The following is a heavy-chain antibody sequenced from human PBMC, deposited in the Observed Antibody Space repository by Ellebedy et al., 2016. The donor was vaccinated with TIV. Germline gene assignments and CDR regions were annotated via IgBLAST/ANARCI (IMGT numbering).Heavy chain of an antibody. D-gene: IGHD6-13*01. Sequence: SLKISXAASGFTFDDYAMHWVRQAPGKGLEWVSGISWNSGSIGYADSVKGRFTISRDNAKNSLYLQMNSLRAEDTALYYCAKGQNFPYLIAAAGCLDYWGQGTLVTVSS. CDR3: AKGQNFPYLIAAAGCLDY. V-gene: IGHV3-9*01. CDR1: GFTFDDYA. CDR2: ISWNSGSI. J-gene: IGHJ4*02.